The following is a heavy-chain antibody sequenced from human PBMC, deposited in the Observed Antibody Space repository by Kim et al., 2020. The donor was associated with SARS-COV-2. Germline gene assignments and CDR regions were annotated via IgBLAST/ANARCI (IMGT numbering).Heavy chain of an antibody. V-gene: IGHV3-23*01. CDR2: VRATDGST. Sequence: GGSLRLSCAVSGFTFSSHSMSWVRQAPGKGLEWVSSVRATDGSTFYAESVKGRFIISRDISRNTLFLQLNSLRAEDTAVYYCARLIDYWGQGTLLTVAS. CDR3: ARLIDY. CDR1: GFTFSSHS. D-gene: IGHD2-8*01. J-gene: IGHJ4*02.